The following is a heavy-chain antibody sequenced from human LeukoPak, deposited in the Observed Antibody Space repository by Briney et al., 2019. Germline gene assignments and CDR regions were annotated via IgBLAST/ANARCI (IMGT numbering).Heavy chain of an antibody. J-gene: IGHJ4*02. CDR2: ISPYNGGP. Sequence: GASVKVSCKASGYSFTAFYLHWVRQAPGQGLEWMGWISPYNGGPKYAEKFQGRVTMTSDTSINTAYMELSTLRSDDTAIYYCATSVGFFDYLSQGDYYFDYWGQGTLVAVSS. CDR3: ATSVGFFDYLSQGDYYFDY. V-gene: IGHV1-2*02. CDR1: GYSFTAFY. D-gene: IGHD3-9*01.